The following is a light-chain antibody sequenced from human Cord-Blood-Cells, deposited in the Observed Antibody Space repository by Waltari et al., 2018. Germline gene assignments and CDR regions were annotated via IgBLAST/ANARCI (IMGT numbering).Light chain of an antibody. Sequence: SSALTQDPAVSVALGQTVRITCQGDSLRSYYARWYQQKPGQAPVLVIYGKNNRPPAVPDRFSGSSSGNTASLTITGAQAEDEADYYCNSRDSSGNHWVFGGGTKLTVL. CDR3: NSRDSSGNHWV. V-gene: IGLV3-19*01. CDR2: GKN. CDR1: SLRSYY. J-gene: IGLJ3*02.